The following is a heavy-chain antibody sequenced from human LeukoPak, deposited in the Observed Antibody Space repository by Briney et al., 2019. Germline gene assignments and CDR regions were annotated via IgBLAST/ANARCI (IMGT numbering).Heavy chain of an antibody. CDR2: ISNDGSHK. CDR1: GFTFSSYA. Sequence: GRSLRLSCAASGFTFSSYAMHWVRQAPGKGLEWLAVISNDGSHKYYADSVKGRFTISRDNSNNTLSMQMNSLRIEDTAVYYCAKGGVPTAMVDYWGQGILVTVSS. V-gene: IGHV3-30*04. J-gene: IGHJ4*02. D-gene: IGHD2-2*01. CDR3: AKGGVPTAMVDY.